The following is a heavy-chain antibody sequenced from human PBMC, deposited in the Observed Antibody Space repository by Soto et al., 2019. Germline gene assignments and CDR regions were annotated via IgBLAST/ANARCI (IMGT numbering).Heavy chain of an antibody. CDR1: GFTLSNYV. V-gene: IGHV3-48*01. Sequence: GGSLRLSCAASGFTLSNYVMNWVRQAPGKGLEWISCIGSSSVTIFHADSVKGRFTISRDSAKNSLYLQMNSLRAEDTAVYYCAKGGRQWLVTSDFNYWGQGALVTVSS. J-gene: IGHJ4*02. D-gene: IGHD6-19*01. CDR2: IGSSSVTI. CDR3: AKGGRQWLVTSDFNY.